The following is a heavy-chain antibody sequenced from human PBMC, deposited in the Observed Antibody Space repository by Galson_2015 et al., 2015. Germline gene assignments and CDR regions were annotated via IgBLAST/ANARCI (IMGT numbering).Heavy chain of an antibody. Sequence: SLRLSCAASGFTFSSYAMHWVRQAPGKGLEWVAVISYDGSNKYYADSVKGRFTISRDNSKNTLYLQMNSLRAEDTAVYYCARGYVGVVADRSPIDYWGQGTLVTVSS. CDR1: GFTFSSYA. D-gene: IGHD2-15*01. J-gene: IGHJ4*02. V-gene: IGHV3-30-3*01. CDR2: ISYDGSNK. CDR3: ARGYVGVVADRSPIDY.